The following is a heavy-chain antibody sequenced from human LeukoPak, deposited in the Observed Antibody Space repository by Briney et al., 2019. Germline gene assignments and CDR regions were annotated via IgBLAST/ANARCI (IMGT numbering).Heavy chain of an antibody. J-gene: IGHJ4*01. V-gene: IGHV4-59*01. D-gene: IGHD6-19*01. CDR3: ANGWYDYFEY. CDR1: GGSISSYY. CDR2: IYYSGST. Sequence: SETLSLTCTVSGGSISSYYWSWIRQPPGKGLEWIGYIYYSGSTNYNPSLKSRVTISVDTSKKQFSLKLSSVTAEGTAVYYCANGWYDYFEYWGHGTLVTVSS.